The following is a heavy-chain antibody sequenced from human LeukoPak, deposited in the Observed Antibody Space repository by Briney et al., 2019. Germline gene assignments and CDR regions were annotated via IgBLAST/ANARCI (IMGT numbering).Heavy chain of an antibody. CDR3: VRESAVAGTDYYYYGMDV. Sequence: SQTLSLTCAISGDSVSSNSAAWNWIRQSPSRGLEWLGRTYYRSKWYNDYAVSVKSRITINPDTSKNQFSLQLNSVTPEDTAVYYCVRESAVAGTDYYYYGMDVWGQGTTVTVSS. J-gene: IGHJ6*02. CDR1: GDSVSSNSAA. V-gene: IGHV6-1*01. D-gene: IGHD6-19*01. CDR2: TYYRSKWYN.